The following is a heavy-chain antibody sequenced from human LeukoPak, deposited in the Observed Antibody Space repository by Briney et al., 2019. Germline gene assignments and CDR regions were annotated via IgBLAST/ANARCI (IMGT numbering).Heavy chain of an antibody. V-gene: IGHV1-24*01. CDR2: FDPEDGET. J-gene: IGHJ5*02. D-gene: IGHD3-9*01. CDR3: ATVGVQTDYDILTGYHNWFDP. CDR1: GYTLTELS. Sequence: ASVKVSCKVSGYTLTELSMHWVRQAPGKGLEWMGGFDPEDGETIYAQKFQGRATMTEDTSTDTAYMELSSLRSEDTAVYYCATVGVQTDYDILTGYHNWFDPWGQGTLVTVSS.